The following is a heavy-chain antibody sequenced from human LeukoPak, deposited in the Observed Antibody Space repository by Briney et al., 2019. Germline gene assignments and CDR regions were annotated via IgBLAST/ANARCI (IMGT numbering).Heavy chain of an antibody. CDR1: GGSISYYY. CDR3: ARDRGTAMVKY. CDR2: IYYSGST. J-gene: IGHJ4*02. D-gene: IGHD5-18*01. V-gene: IGHV4-59*12. Sequence: SETLSLTCTVSGGSISYYYWSWIRQPPGKGLEWIGYIYYSGSTYYNPSLKSRVTISVDTSKNQFSLKLSSVTAADTAVYYCARDRGTAMVKYWGQGTLVTVSS.